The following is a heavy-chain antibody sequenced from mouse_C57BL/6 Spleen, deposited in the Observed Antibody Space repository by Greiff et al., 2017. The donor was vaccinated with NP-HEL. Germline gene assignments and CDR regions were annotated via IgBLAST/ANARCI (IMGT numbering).Heavy chain of an antibody. CDR1: GYTFTDYN. J-gene: IGHJ2*01. D-gene: IGHD1-1*01. Sequence: VQLKQSGPELVKPGASVKMSCKASGYTFTDYNMHWVKQSHGKSLEWIGYINPNNGGTSYNQKFKGKATLTVNKSSSTAYMELRSLTSEDSAVYYCARGDYYGSSYVGYWGQGTTLTVSS. CDR3: ARGDYYGSSYVGY. CDR2: INPNNGGT. V-gene: IGHV1-22*01.